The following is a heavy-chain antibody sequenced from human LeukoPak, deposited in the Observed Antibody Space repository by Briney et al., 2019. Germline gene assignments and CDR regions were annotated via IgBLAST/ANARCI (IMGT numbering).Heavy chain of an antibody. J-gene: IGHJ6*02. Sequence: PGGSLRLSCAASGFSFSDYYMNWIRQAPGKGLEWVSYISGSSTYTNYADSVKGRFTISRDNAKNSLYLQMNSLRAEDMAVYYCAKYSSSSNYYYGMDVWGQGTTVTVSS. CDR1: GFSFSDYY. V-gene: IGHV3-11*03. D-gene: IGHD6-13*01. CDR3: AKYSSSSNYYYGMDV. CDR2: ISGSSTYT.